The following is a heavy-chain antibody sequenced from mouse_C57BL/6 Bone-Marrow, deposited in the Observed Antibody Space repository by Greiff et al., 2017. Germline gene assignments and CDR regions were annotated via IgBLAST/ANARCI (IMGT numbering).Heavy chain of an antibody. V-gene: IGHV1-7*01. D-gene: IGHD1-1*01. J-gene: IGHJ1*03. CDR2: INPSSGYT. CDR1: GYTFTSYW. CDR3: ARSGTVVATSPSYWYFDV. Sequence: VQLQQSGAELAKPGASVKLSCKASGYTFTSYWMHWVKQRPGQGLEWIGYINPSSGYTKYNQKFKDKATLTADKSSSTAYMQLSSLTYEDSAVYYCARSGTVVATSPSYWYFDVWGTGTTVTVSS.